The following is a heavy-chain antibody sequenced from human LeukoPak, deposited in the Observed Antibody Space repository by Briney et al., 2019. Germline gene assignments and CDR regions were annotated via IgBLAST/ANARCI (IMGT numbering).Heavy chain of an antibody. CDR2: IKYDGSDK. Sequence: PGGSLRLSCVASGFTFSNYWMSWVRQAPGKGLEWVANIKYDGSDKYYVASVKGRFTISRDNAKYSLYLQMDSLRAEDTAVYYCARDSYYSSDYWGQGTLVTVSS. V-gene: IGHV3-7*05. J-gene: IGHJ4*02. CDR1: GFTFSNYW. D-gene: IGHD2/OR15-2a*01. CDR3: ARDSYYSSDY.